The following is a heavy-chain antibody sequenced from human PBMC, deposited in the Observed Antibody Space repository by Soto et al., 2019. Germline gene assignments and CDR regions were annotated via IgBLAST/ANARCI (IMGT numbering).Heavy chain of an antibody. D-gene: IGHD3-22*01. V-gene: IGHV4-30-2*01. CDR1: GGSISSGGSS. CDR2: IYHSGST. J-gene: IGHJ4*02. CDR3: ARGAVVIFDS. Sequence: SETLSLTCAVSGGSISSGGSSWTWIRQPPGKGLEWIGYIYHSGSTYYNPSLKSRVTISVDKSKNQFSLKLTSVTAADTAVDYCARGAVVIFDSRGQGTPVTVSS.